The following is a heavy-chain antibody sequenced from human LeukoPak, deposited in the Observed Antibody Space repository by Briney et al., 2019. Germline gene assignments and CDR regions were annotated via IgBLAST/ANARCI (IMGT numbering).Heavy chain of an antibody. V-gene: IGHV3-21*01. CDR3: ARDGPSIAADFDC. J-gene: IGHJ4*02. CDR2: ISSSSNYR. D-gene: IGHD6-6*01. CDR1: GFTFSSYS. Sequence: GGSLRLSCAASGFTFSSYSMNWVRQAPGKGLEWVSFISSSSNYRYYADSVKGRFTISRDNAKNSLYLQMASLRAEDTAVYYCARDGPSIAADFDCWGQGTLVTVSS.